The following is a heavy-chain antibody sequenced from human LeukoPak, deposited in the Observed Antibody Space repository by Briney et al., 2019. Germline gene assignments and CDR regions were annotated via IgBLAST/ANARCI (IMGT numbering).Heavy chain of an antibody. CDR2: INPNSGGT. V-gene: IGHV1-2*02. CDR1: GYTFTGYY. J-gene: IGHJ4*02. D-gene: IGHD2-21*01. Sequence: ASVKVPCKASGYTFTGYYMHWVRQAPGQGLEWMGWINPNSGGTNYAQKFQGRVTMTRDTSISTAYMELSRLRSDDTAVYYCAREISGANNCGGDCYALVYWGQGTLVTVSS. CDR3: AREISGANNCGGDCYALVY.